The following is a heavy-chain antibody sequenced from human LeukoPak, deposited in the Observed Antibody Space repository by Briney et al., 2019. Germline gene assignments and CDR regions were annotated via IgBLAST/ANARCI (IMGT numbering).Heavy chain of an antibody. D-gene: IGHD5-18*01. CDR1: RGSLSSYH. V-gene: IGHV4-59*08. CDR2: IYYSGGT. CDR3: ARRRFSYGDNDAFDI. J-gene: IGHJ3*02. Sequence: SETLSLTCTISRGSLSSYHWSWIRQSPGKGPVWIGYIYYSGGTNYNPSLESRVTISVDRSTNQFSLKVRSVTAADTAVYYCARRRFSYGDNDAFDIWGQGTMVTVSS.